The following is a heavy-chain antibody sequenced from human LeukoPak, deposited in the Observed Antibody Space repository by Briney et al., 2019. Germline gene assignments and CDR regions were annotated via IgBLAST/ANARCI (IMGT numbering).Heavy chain of an antibody. CDR2: IRYDGSNK. CDR1: GFTFSTYW. CDR3: AKDLFYYDSSGYYLFDY. J-gene: IGHJ4*02. V-gene: IGHV3-30*02. Sequence: GGSLRLSCAATGFTFSTYWMSWVRQAPGKGLEWVAFIRYDGSNKYYADSVKGRFTISRDNSKNTLYLQMNSLRAEDTAVYYCAKDLFYYDSSGYYLFDYWGQGTLVTVSS. D-gene: IGHD3-22*01.